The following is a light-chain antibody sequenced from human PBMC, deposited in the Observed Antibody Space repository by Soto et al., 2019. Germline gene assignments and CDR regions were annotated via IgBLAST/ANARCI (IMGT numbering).Light chain of an antibody. V-gene: IGLV2-11*01. CDR3: CSYVVSDTFK. J-gene: IGLJ2*01. CDR1: SSDFGGYNY. Sequence: QSALTQPRSVSGSPGQSVTISCTETSSDFGGYNYVSWYQQHPGKAPKLIIYDVTDRPSGVPDRFSGSKSGNAASLTISGLQAEDEADYYCCSYVVSDTFKFGGGTKVTVL. CDR2: DVT.